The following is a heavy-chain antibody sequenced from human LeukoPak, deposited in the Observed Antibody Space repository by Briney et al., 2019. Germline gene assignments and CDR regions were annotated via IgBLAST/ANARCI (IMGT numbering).Heavy chain of an antibody. CDR1: GASISSYY. CDR2: FYSSGST. D-gene: IGHD6-13*01. CDR3: ARDLDSYSSTWYPYTSGWYLDY. V-gene: IGHV4-4*07. Sequence: SETLSLTCTVSGASISSYYWSWIRQPAGKGLERIGRFYSSGSTNYNPSLKSRVTMSVGTSKNQFSLKLSSVTAADTAVYYCARDLDSYSSTWYPYTSGWYLDYWGQGTLVTVSS. J-gene: IGHJ4*02.